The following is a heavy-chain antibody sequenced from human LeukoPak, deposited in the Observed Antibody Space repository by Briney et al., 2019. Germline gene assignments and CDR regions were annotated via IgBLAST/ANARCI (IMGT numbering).Heavy chain of an antibody. CDR3: AKDLRIVVVAASFDY. CDR2: ISGSGGST. D-gene: IGHD2-15*01. Sequence: GGSLRLSCAASAFTFSSYGMHWVRQAPGKGLEWVSAISGSGGSTYYADSVRGRFTISRDNSKNTLYLQMNSLRAEDTAVYYCAKDLRIVVVAASFDYWGQGTLVTVSS. J-gene: IGHJ4*02. V-gene: IGHV3-23*01. CDR1: AFTFSSYG.